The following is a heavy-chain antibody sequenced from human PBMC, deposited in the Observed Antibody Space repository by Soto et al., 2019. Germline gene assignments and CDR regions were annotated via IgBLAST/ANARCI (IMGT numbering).Heavy chain of an antibody. Sequence: SETLSLTCTVSGGSISSSSYYWGWIRQPPGKGLEWIGSIYYSWSTYYNPSLKSRVTISVDTSKNQFSLKLSSVTAADTAVYYCARQAGVLLWFGESQYYFDYWGQGTLVTVSS. V-gene: IGHV4-39*01. CDR3: ARQAGVLLWFGESQYYFDY. J-gene: IGHJ4*02. CDR1: GGSISSSSYY. D-gene: IGHD3-10*01. CDR2: IYYSWST.